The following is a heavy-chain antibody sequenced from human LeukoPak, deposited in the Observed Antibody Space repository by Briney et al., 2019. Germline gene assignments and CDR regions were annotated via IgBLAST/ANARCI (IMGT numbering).Heavy chain of an antibody. J-gene: IGHJ4*02. Sequence: PGGSLRLSCAASGFTFNSYAMNWVRQAPGKGLEWVSSISDSGIITLYADSVKGRFTISRDNSKNTLYLQMNSPRAEDTAVYSCAKEILISTDYACDYWGQGTLVTVSS. CDR2: ISDSGIIT. CDR3: AKEILISTDYACDY. V-gene: IGHV3-23*01. CDR1: GFTFNSYA. D-gene: IGHD4-17*01.